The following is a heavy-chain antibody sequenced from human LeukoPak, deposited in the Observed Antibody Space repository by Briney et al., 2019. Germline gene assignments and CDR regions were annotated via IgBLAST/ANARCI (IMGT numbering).Heavy chain of an antibody. CDR2: IKEDGTAK. D-gene: IGHD2-15*01. CDR3: ARDPHEWWSNPYAFDI. Sequence: GGTLRLSPAASGFTFSSSWMAWVPEAPGKGLEWVGNIKEDGTAKNYVDSVRGRFTISRDNAKNALYLQMNSLRAEDTAVYYCARDPHEWWSNPYAFDICGQGTMVTVSS. J-gene: IGHJ3*02. V-gene: IGHV3-7*01. CDR1: GFTFSSSW.